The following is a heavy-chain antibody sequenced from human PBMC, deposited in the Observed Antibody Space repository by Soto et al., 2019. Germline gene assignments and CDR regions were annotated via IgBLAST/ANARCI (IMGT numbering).Heavy chain of an antibody. V-gene: IGHV1-69*04. D-gene: IGHD2-15*01. CDR1: GGTFSGYT. CDR3: ARDGYCSGGSCPFDY. Sequence: SVKVSCKASGGTFSGYTISGVRQAPGQGLEWMGRIIPILGIANYAQKFQGRVTITADKSTCTAYMELSSLRSEDTAVYYCARDGYCSGGSCPFDYWGQGTLVTVSS. CDR2: IIPILGIA. J-gene: IGHJ4*02.